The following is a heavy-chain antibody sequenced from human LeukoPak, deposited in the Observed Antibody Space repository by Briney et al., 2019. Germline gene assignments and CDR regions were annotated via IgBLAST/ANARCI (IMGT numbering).Heavy chain of an antibody. Sequence: GGSLRLSCAASGFTFSSYGMHWVRQAPGKGLEWVAVIWYGGSNKYYADSVKGRFTISRDNSKNTLYLQMNSLRAEDTAVYYCARVSRGDYVVDYWGQGTLVTVSS. D-gene: IGHD4-17*01. CDR1: GFTFSSYG. CDR2: IWYGGSNK. J-gene: IGHJ4*02. V-gene: IGHV3-33*08. CDR3: ARVSRGDYVVDY.